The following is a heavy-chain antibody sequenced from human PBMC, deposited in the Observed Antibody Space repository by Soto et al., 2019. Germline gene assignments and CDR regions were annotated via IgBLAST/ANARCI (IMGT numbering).Heavy chain of an antibody. CDR3: ARWRYCSGGSCYSNYYYYYGMDV. V-gene: IGHV3-30-3*01. J-gene: IGHJ6*02. CDR1: GFTFSSYA. CDR2: ISYDGSNK. Sequence: GGSLRLSCAASGFTFSSYAMHWVRQAPGKGLEWVAVISYDGSNKYYADSVKGRFTISRDNSKNTLYLQMNSLRAEDTAVYYCARWRYCSGGSCYSNYYYYYGMDVWGQGTTVTVSS. D-gene: IGHD2-15*01.